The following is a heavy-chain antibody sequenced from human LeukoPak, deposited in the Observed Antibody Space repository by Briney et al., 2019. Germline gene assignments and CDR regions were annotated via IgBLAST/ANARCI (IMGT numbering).Heavy chain of an antibody. J-gene: IGHJ4*02. CDR3: VRVLTVTFDS. CDR1: GFTFSTYC. D-gene: IGHD4-17*01. CDR2: VWSDGNGK. Sequence: PGGSLRLSCAASGFTFSTYCMHWVRQAPGKGLEWVALVWSDGNGKFYADSVKGRFTISRDNSKNILYLQMNSLRAEDTAVYYCVRVLTVTFDSWGQGTLVTVSS. V-gene: IGHV3-33*01.